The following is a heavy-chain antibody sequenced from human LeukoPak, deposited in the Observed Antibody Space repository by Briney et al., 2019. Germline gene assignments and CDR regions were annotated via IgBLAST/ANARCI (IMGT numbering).Heavy chain of an antibody. CDR1: GYTFTCYY. J-gene: IGHJ5*02. CDR2: INPNSGGT. V-gene: IGHV1-2*02. D-gene: IGHD3-22*01. Sequence: ASVKVSCKASGYTFTCYYMHWVRQAPGQGLEWMGWINPNSGGTNYAQKFQGRVTMTRDTSISTAYMELSRLRSDDTAVYYCARGGDNYYDSSGYYYWFDPWGQGTLVTVSS. CDR3: ARGGDNYYDSSGYYYWFDP.